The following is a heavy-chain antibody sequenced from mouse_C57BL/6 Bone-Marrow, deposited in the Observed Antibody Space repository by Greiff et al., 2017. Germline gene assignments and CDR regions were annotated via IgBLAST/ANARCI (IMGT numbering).Heavy chain of an antibody. J-gene: IGHJ2*01. CDR1: GYTFTSYW. D-gene: IGHD1-1*01. CDR3: ARRDYGSSLDD. V-gene: IGHV1-52*01. Sequence: VQLQQPGAELVRPGSSVKLSCKASGYTFTSYWMHWVKQRPIQGLEWIGNIDPSDSETHYNQKFKDKDTLTVDKSSSTAYLQLSSLTSEDSAVYYCARRDYGSSLDDWGKGTTLTVSS. CDR2: IDPSDSET.